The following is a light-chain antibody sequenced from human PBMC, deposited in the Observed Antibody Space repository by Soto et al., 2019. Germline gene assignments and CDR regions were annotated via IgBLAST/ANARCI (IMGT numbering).Light chain of an antibody. CDR3: LQDDTYPLT. CDR1: QGIRND. Sequence: AIQMTQSPSSLSASVGDRVTITCRASQGIRNDLGWYQQKPGKAPKLLIYGVSSLQSGVPSRFSGGVSGTDFTLTISSLQPEDFATYYCLQDDTYPLTFGGGTKVEIK. J-gene: IGKJ4*01. CDR2: GVS. V-gene: IGKV1-6*01.